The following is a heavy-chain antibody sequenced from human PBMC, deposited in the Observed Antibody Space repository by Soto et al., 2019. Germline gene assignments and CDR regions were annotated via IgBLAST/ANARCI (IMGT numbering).Heavy chain of an antibody. CDR1: GYTFTSYA. J-gene: IGHJ5*02. Sequence: ASVKVSCKASGYTFTSYAMQWVRQAPGQRLEWMGWINAGNGNTKYSQKFQGRVTITRDTSASTAYMELSSLRSEDTAVYYCASAVVVAATRYWFDPWGQGTLVTVSS. D-gene: IGHD2-15*01. CDR3: ASAVVVAATRYWFDP. CDR2: INAGNGNT. V-gene: IGHV1-3*01.